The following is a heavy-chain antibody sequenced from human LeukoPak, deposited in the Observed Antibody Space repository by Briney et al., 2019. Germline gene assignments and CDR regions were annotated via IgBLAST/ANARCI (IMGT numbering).Heavy chain of an antibody. J-gene: IGHJ3*02. CDR2: IIPIFGTA. Sequence: SVKVSCKVSGYTFTSYGISWVRQAPGQGLEWMGRIIPIFGTANYAQKFQGRVTITTDESTSTVYMELSSLRSEDTAVYYCARFIAAAGTPFAFDIWGQGTMVTVSS. V-gene: IGHV1-69*05. D-gene: IGHD6-13*01. CDR3: ARFIAAAGTPFAFDI. CDR1: GYTFTSYG.